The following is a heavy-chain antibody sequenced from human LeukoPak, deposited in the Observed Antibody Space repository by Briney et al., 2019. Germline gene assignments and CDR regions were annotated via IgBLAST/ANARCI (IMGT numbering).Heavy chain of an antibody. Sequence: PSETLSLTCAVYGGSFSGYSWNWIRQPPVKGLEWIGEINHSGGTNYNPSLKSRVTISVDTSKKQFSLKLSSVTAADAAVYYCARGVDYYGVWGQGTLVTVSS. V-gene: IGHV4-34*01. J-gene: IGHJ4*02. CDR3: ARGVDYYGV. CDR2: INHSGGT. CDR1: GGSFSGYS. D-gene: IGHD3-10*01.